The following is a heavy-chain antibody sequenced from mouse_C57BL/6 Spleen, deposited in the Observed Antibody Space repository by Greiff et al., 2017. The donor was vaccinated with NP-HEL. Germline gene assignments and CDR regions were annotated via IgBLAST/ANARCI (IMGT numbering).Heavy chain of an antibody. CDR1: GYTFTSYW. CDR3: AREDLGDDAVWYFDV. CDR2: IHPNSGST. V-gene: IGHV1-64*01. D-gene: IGHD2-12*01. Sequence: QVQLQQPGAELVKPGASVKLSCKASGYTFTSYWMHWVKQRPGQGLEWIGMIHPNSGSTNYNEKFKSKATQTVDKSSSTAYMQLSSLTSEDTAVYYSAREDLGDDAVWYFDVWGTGTTVTVSS. J-gene: IGHJ1*03.